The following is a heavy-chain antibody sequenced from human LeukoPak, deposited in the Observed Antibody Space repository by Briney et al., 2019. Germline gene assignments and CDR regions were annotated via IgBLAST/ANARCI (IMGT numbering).Heavy chain of an antibody. CDR2: MFFTGDT. J-gene: IGHJ4*02. V-gene: IGHV4-61*08. CDR3: AKEGNDYGANSIDY. CDR1: GGSISSGGYY. Sequence: SETLSLTCTVSGGSISSGGYYWAWLRQPPGKGLEWIGWMFFTGDTNYNPSLKSRVTISVDHSKNQFSLKLTSVTAADTAVYYCAKEGNDYGANSIDYWGQGTLVTVSS. D-gene: IGHD4-23*01.